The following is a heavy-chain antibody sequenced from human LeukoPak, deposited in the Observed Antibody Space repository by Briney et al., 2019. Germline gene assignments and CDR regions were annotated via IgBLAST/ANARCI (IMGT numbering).Heavy chain of an antibody. CDR2: ISSSSSYI. Sequence: GGSLRLSCAASEFTFSSYSMNWVRQAPGKGLEWVSSISSSSSYIYYADSVKGRFTLSRDNAKNSLYLQMNSLRDEDTAVYYCARGPISGWSADYWGQGTLVTVSS. J-gene: IGHJ4*02. V-gene: IGHV3-21*01. CDR1: EFTFSSYS. D-gene: IGHD6-19*01. CDR3: ARGPISGWSADY.